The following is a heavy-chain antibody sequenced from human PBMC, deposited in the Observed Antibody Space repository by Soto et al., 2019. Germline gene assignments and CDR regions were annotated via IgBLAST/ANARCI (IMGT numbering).Heavy chain of an antibody. J-gene: IGHJ3*02. CDR2: ISYDGSNK. CDR3: AKDKLSSTDAFDS. V-gene: IGHV3-30*18. CDR1: GFTFSNFG. Sequence: GESLKISCAASGFTFSNFGMHWVRQAPGKGLEWVALISYDGSNKYYADSVKGRFTISRDTSKNTLYLQMSSLRAEDTAVYYCAKDKLSSTDAFDSWGQGTMVTVSS.